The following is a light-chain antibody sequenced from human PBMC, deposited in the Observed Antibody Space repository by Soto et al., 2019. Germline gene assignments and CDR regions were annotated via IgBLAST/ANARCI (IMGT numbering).Light chain of an antibody. CDR2: GAS. CDR3: QQYKDWPHT. V-gene: IGKV3-20*01. J-gene: IGKJ1*01. Sequence: VFTQSACTLSLSPGERATLSCRASQSISSSYLAWYQQKPGQAPRLLIYGASSRATGIPDRFSGSGSGTDFTLTISSLEPEDFAVYYCQQYKDWPHTFGQGTKVDIK. CDR1: QSISSSY.